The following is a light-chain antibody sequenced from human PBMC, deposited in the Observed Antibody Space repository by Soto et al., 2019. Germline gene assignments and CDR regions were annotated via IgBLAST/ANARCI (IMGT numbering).Light chain of an antibody. CDR2: DAS. CDR3: QQRSNWPPEVT. J-gene: IGKJ4*01. V-gene: IGKV3-11*01. CDR1: QSVSSY. Sequence: DIVLTQSPGTLSLSPGERATLSCRASQSVSSYLAWYQQKPGQAPRLLIYDASNRATGIPARFSGSGSGTDFTLTISSLEPEDFAVYYCQQRSNWPPEVTFGGGTKVDIK.